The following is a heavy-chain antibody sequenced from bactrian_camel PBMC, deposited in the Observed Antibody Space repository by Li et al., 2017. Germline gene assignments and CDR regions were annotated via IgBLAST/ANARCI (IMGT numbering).Heavy chain of an antibody. V-gene: IGHV3S55*01. CDR3: AADLLCLQYGASWGSFRV. J-gene: IGHJ4*01. D-gene: IGHD6*01. CDR2: IDSDGIA. Sequence: QVQLVESGGGSVQAGGSLRLSCVASGDTYGSHCMGWFRQAPGKEREGVAAIDSDGIAHYADSVKGRFTITKDNAKNTLYLQMNSLTLEDTAVYYCAADLLCLQYGASWGSFRVWGQGTQVTVS. CDR1: GDTYGSHC.